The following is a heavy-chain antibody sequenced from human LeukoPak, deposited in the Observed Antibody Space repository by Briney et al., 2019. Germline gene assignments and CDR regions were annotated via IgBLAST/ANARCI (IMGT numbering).Heavy chain of an antibody. CDR3: ARAHRAGYSSGWYPSYYYYGMDV. CDR2: IYPGDSDT. J-gene: IGHJ6*02. Sequence: GESLKISCKGSGYSFTSCWIGWVRQMPGKGLEWMGIIYPGDSDTRYSPSFQGQVTVSADKSISTAYLQWSSLKASDTAMYYCARAHRAGYSSGWYPSYYYYGMDVWGQGTTVTVSS. V-gene: IGHV5-51*01. CDR1: GYSFTSCW. D-gene: IGHD6-19*01.